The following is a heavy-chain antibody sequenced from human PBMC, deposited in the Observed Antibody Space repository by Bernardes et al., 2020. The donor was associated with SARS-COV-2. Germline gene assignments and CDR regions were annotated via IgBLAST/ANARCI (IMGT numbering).Heavy chain of an antibody. CDR2: INPNSGGT. J-gene: IGHJ4*02. CDR3: ARCNPTLGATDCLDY. D-gene: IGHD1-26*01. V-gene: IGHV1-2*02. CDR1: GYTFSDYY. Sequence: ASVKVSCKASGYTFSDYYMHWVRQAPGQGFEWMGWINPNSGGTKSAQRFQGRVTMTRDTSINTAYMELIRVTSDDTAIYYCARCNPTLGATDCLDYWGQGTLVTVSS.